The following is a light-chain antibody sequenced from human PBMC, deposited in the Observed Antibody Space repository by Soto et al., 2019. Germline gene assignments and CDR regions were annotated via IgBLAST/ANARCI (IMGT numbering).Light chain of an antibody. CDR2: EVS. Sequence: QSALTQPASVSGSPGQSITISCTGTSSDVGGYNFVSWYQQNPGRAPKLMIYEVSNRPSGVSDRFSGSKSGNTASLTISGLQAEDEGDYYCSSYAGSSNVFGTGTKLTVL. V-gene: IGLV2-14*01. CDR1: SSDVGGYNF. CDR3: SSYAGSSNV. J-gene: IGLJ1*01.